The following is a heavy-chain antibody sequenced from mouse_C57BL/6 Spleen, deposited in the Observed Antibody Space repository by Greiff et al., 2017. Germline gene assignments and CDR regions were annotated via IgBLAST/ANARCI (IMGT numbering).Heavy chain of an antibody. J-gene: IGHJ1*03. V-gene: IGHV1-82*01. CDR2: IYPGDGDT. D-gene: IGHD1-1*01. CDR1: GYAFSSSW. CDR3: AITTVVEGDFDV. Sequence: LVESGPELVKPGASVKISCKASGYAFSSSWMNWVKQRPGKGLEWIGRIYPGDGDTNYNGKFKGKATLTADKSSSTAYMQLSSLTSEDSAVYFCAITTVVEGDFDVWGTGTTVTVSS.